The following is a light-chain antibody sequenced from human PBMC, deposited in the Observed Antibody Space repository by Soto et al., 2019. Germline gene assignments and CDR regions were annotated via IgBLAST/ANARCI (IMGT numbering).Light chain of an antibody. J-gene: IGLJ1*01. V-gene: IGLV2-14*01. CDR2: EVS. Sequence: QSALTQPASVSGSPGQSITISCTGTSSDVGGYNYVSWYQQHPDKAPKLMIYEVSNRPSGVSNRFSGSKSGNTASLTISGLQAEDEADYYCSSYTSSSTLYVFXTGTKGTVL. CDR1: SSDVGGYNY. CDR3: SSYTSSSTLYV.